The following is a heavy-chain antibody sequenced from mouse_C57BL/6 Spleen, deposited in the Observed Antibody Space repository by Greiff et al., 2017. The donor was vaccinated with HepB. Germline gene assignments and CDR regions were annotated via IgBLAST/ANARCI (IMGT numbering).Heavy chain of an antibody. V-gene: IGHV14-2*01. Sequence: EVQLQQSGAELVKPGASVKLSCTASGFNIKDYYMHWVKQRTEQGLEWIGRIDPEDGETKYAPKFQGKATVTAETSSNTAYLQLSRLTSEDTAVYYCDRWDDDEAGCAYWGQGTLVTGSA. D-gene: IGHD2-4*01. CDR3: DRWDDDEAGCAY. CDR2: IDPEDGET. J-gene: IGHJ3*01. CDR1: GFNIKDYY.